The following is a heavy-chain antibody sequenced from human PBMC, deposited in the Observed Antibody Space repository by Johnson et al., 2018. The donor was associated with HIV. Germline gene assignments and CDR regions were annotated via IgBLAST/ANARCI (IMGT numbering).Heavy chain of an antibody. V-gene: IGHV3-20*04. D-gene: IGHD2-15*01. CDR1: GFTFDYHD. CDR2: INWNGGST. CDR3: ARGAALPAAFDI. J-gene: IGHJ3*02. Sequence: VQLVESGGGVARPGGSLRLSCAASGFTFDYHDMTWVRQVPGKGLEWVSGINWNGGSTGYADSVTGRFTNARDNAKNSLYLQMNSLRAEDKALYYCARGAALPAAFDIWGQGTMVTVSS.